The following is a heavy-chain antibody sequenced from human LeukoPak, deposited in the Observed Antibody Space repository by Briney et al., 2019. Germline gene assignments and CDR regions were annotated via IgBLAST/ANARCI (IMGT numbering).Heavy chain of an antibody. CDR2: ISYDGSNK. J-gene: IGHJ4*02. V-gene: IGHV3-30-3*01. D-gene: IGHD3-22*01. Sequence: GGSLRLSCAASGFTFSSCAMHWVRQAPGKGLEWVATISYDGSNKHYADSVKGRFTISRDNSMNTLFLQMNSLRAEDAAVYYCAKGVGIQERSDGYFDYWGQGTLVTVFS. CDR3: AKGVGIQERSDGYFDY. CDR1: GFTFSSCA.